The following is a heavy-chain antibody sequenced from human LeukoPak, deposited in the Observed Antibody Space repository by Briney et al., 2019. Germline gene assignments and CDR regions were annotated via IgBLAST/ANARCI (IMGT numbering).Heavy chain of an antibody. CDR1: GGSFSGYY. CDR2: INHSGST. J-gene: IGHJ6*02. Sequence: KPSETLSLTCAVYGGSFSGYYWSWIRQPPGKGLEWIGEINHSGSTNYNPSLKSRVTISVDTSKNQFSLKLSSVTAADTAVYYCARRKSSGYRPYGMDVWGQGTTVTVSS. D-gene: IGHD3-22*01. V-gene: IGHV4-34*01. CDR3: ARRKSSGYRPYGMDV.